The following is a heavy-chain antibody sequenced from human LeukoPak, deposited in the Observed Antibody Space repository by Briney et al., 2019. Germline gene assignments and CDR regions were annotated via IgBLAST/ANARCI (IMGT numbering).Heavy chain of an antibody. CDR1: GFTFSNYG. V-gene: IGHV3-30*03. CDR2: ISYDGSNK. Sequence: GRSLRLSCAASGFTFSNYGVHWVRQAPGKGPEWVAVISYDGSNKYYADSVKGRFTISRDNFKNTLYLQMNSLRAEDTAVYYCARDRVDAYYDSSGYSYVGYYYYGMDVWGQGTTVTVSS. J-gene: IGHJ6*02. CDR3: ARDRVDAYYDSSGYSYVGYYYYGMDV. D-gene: IGHD3-22*01.